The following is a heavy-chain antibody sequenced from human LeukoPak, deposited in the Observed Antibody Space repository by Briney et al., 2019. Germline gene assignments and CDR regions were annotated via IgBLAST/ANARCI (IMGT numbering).Heavy chain of an antibody. V-gene: IGHV3-30*04. J-gene: IGHJ4*02. CDR1: GFTFSSYA. CDR2: ISYDGSNK. D-gene: IGHD6-19*01. CDR3: ARDLSGSFSGYSSGWSYFDY. Sequence: GGSLRLSCAASGFTFSSYAMHWVRQAPGKGLEWVAVISYDGSNKYYADSVKGRFTISRDNSKNTLYLQMNSLRAEDTAVYYCARDLSGSFSGYSSGWSYFDYWGQGTLVTVSS.